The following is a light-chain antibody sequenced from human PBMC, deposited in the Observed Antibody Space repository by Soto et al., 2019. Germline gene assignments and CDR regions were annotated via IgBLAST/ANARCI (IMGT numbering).Light chain of an antibody. V-gene: IGLV3-21*04. CDR2: YDS. CDR3: QVWDSSSDHVV. CDR1: NIGSKS. Sequence: SYELTQPPSVSVAPGKTARITCGGNNIGSKSVHWYQQKPGQAPVLVIYYDSDRPSGIPERFSGSNTGNTATLTISRVGAGDEADYYCQVWDSSSDHVVFGGWTKGTVL. J-gene: IGLJ2*01.